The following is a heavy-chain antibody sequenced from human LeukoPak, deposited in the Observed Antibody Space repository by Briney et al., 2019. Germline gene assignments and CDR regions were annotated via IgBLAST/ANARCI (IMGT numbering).Heavy chain of an antibody. J-gene: IGHJ1*01. CDR3: ARATTSGASYYGL. Sequence: PGGSLRLSCAASGFTFSSYWMHWVRQAPGKGLVWVSRINSDGSITQYADSVKGRFTISRDNAKSTLYLQMNSLRAEDTAVYYCARATTSGASYYGLWGQGTLVTVSS. CDR1: GFTFSSYW. CDR2: INSDGSIT. V-gene: IGHV3-74*03. D-gene: IGHD2-15*01.